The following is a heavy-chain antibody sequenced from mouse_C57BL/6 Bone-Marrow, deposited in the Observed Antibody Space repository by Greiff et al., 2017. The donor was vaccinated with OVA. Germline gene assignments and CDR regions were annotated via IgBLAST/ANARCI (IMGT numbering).Heavy chain of an antibody. CDR1: GYTFTSYW. V-gene: IGHV1-69*01. CDR2: IDPSDSYT. J-gene: IGHJ4*01. D-gene: IGHD4-1*01. CDR3: ARDWAYAMDY. Sequence: VQLQQPGAELVMPGASVKLSCKASGYTFTSYWMHWVKQRPGQGLEWIGEIDPSDSYTNYNQKFKGKSTLTVDKSFSTAYMQLSSLTSEDSAVYYCARDWAYAMDYWGQGTSVTVSS.